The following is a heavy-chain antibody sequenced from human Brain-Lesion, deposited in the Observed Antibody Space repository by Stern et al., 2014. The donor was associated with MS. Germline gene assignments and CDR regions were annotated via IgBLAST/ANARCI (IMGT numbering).Heavy chain of an antibody. J-gene: IGHJ4*02. D-gene: IGHD3-10*01. CDR2: IYYRGRT. V-gene: IGHV4-39*01. Sequence: QVQLVQSGPGLVKPSETLSLTCTVSGGSISSSSYYWGWIRQPPGKGLEWIGRIYYRGRTYYKPSLKSRVTISMDTTKHQFPPMLSSVTAADTAVYFCAKLWLGELPESPFDYWGQGTLVTVSS. CDR1: GGSISSSSYY. CDR3: AKLWLGELPESPFDY.